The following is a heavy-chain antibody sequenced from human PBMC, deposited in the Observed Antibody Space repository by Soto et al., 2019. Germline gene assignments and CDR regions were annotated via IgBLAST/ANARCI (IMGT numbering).Heavy chain of an antibody. J-gene: IGHJ4*02. CDR1: GFTFEDYA. CDR3: AKDVEAQWLATLDY. V-gene: IGHV3-9*01. D-gene: IGHD6-19*01. Sequence: EVQLVESGGGLVQPGRSLRLSCAASGFTFEDYAMNWVRQAPGKGLEWVSGISWNSGSIGYADSVKGRFTISRDNAKNSLYLQMNSLRAEDTALYYCAKDVEAQWLATLDYWGQGTLVTVSS. CDR2: ISWNSGSI.